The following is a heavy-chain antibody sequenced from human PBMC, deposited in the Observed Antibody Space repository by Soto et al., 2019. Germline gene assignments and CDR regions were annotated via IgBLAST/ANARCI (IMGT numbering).Heavy chain of an antibody. CDR2: TYYSGST. J-gene: IGHJ4*02. D-gene: IGHD3-10*01. Sequence: SETLSLTCTVSGGSVSSGSYYWSWIRQPPGKGLEWIGYTYYSGSTNYNPSLKSRVTISVDTSKNQFSLKLSSVTAADTAIYYCARASWEFVDPYHFDFWGQGTQVTVSS. V-gene: IGHV4-61*01. CDR3: ARASWEFVDPYHFDF. CDR1: GGSVSSGSYY.